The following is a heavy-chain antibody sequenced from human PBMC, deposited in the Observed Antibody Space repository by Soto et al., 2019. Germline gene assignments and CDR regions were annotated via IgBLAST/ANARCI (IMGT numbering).Heavy chain of an antibody. J-gene: IGHJ5*02. CDR2: IYSSGST. CDR1: GGAINSFY. Sequence: SSETPFLTFPPSGGAINSFYLTLIRQPAGKGLEWIGRIYSSGSTKYNPSLQSRVTMSLDTSKNQFSLRLTSVTAADTAVYYCARGQRFSDWFDPWGQGTLVTVSS. CDR3: ARGQRFSDWFDP. V-gene: IGHV4-4*07. D-gene: IGHD3-3*01.